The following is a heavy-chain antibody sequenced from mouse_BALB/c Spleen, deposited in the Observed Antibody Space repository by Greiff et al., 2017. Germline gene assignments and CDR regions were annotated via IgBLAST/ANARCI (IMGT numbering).Heavy chain of an antibody. J-gene: IGHJ3*01. D-gene: IGHD2-14*01. CDR2: ISYSGST. V-gene: IGHV3-2*02. CDR1: GYSITSDYA. CDR3: ARREGYDEGSWFAY. Sequence: EVKLVESGPGLVKPSQSLSLTCTVTGYSITSDYAWNWIRQFPGNKLEWMGYISYSGSTSYNPYLKSRISITRDTSKNQFFLQLNSVTTEDTATYYCARREGYDEGSWFAYWGQGTLVTVSA.